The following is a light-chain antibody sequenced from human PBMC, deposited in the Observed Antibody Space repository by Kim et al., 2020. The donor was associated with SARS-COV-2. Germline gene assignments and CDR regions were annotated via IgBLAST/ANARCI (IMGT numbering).Light chain of an antibody. J-gene: IGKJ1*01. CDR1: KGISNY. V-gene: IGKV1-27*01. CDR3: QKYYSAPPT. CDR2: AAS. Sequence: ASVGDRVTITCRASKGISNYLAWYQQKPGKVPKLLIYAASTLQSGVPSRFSGSGSGTDFTLTISSLQPEDVATYYCQKYYSAPPTFGQGTKVDIK.